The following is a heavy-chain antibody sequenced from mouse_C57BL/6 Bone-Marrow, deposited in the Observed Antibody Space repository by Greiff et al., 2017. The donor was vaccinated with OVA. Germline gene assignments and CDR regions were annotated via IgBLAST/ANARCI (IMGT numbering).Heavy chain of an antibody. D-gene: IGHD4-1*01. CDR1: GYTFTDYY. V-gene: IGHV1-19*01. CDR3: ARGPNWDVYYAMDY. J-gene: IGHJ4*01. CDR2: INPYNGGT. Sequence: VQLQQSGPVLVKPGASVKMSCKASGYTFTDYYMNWVKQSHGKSLEWIGVINPYNGGTSYNQKFKGKATLTVDKSSSTAYMELNSLTSEDSAVYYCARGPNWDVYYAMDYWGQGTSVTVAS.